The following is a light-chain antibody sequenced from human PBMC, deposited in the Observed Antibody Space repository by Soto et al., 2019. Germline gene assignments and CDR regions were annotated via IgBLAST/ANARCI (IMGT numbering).Light chain of an antibody. J-gene: IGKJ4*01. V-gene: IGKV3-15*01. CDR2: GAS. CDR3: QQYNNWPALT. CDR1: QSVSSN. Sequence: EIVMTQSPATLSVSPGERATLSGSASQSVSSNLAWYQQKPGQAPRLLIYGASTRATGIPARFSGSGSGTEFTLTISSLQSEDFAVYYCQQYNNWPALTFGGGTKVDIK.